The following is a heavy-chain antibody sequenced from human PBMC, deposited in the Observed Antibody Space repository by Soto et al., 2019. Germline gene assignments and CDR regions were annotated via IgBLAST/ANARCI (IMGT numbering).Heavy chain of an antibody. Sequence: PSQTLSLTCAISGDSVSNNSAAWSWIRQSPSRGLEWLGRTKYRSKWYNEYTVSVKSRITINPDTSKNQFSLQLNSVTPEDTAVYYCARSGDRAEFDYWGQGTLVTVSS. CDR1: GDSVSNNSAA. CDR3: ARSGDRAEFDY. V-gene: IGHV6-1*01. D-gene: IGHD5-18*01. CDR2: TKYRSKWYN. J-gene: IGHJ4*01.